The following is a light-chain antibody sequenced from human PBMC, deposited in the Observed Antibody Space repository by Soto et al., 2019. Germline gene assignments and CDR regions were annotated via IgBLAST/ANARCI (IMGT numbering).Light chain of an antibody. CDR2: LNSDGSH. CDR1: SGHSSYA. Sequence: QPVLTQSPSASASLGASVKLTCTLSSGHSSYAIAWHQQQPEKGPRYLMKLNSDGSHSKGDGIPDRFSGSSSGAERYLTNSSLQSEDEADYCCQTWGTGIQVFGGGTKLTVL. CDR3: QTWGTGIQV. J-gene: IGLJ2*01. V-gene: IGLV4-69*01.